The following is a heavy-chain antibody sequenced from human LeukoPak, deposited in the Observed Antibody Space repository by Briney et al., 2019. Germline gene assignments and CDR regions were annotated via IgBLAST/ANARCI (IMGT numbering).Heavy chain of an antibody. Sequence: PSETLSLTCTVSGGSISSYYWSRIRQPAGKGLEWIGRIYTSGSTNYNPSLKSRVTMSVDTSKNQFSLKLSSVTAADTAVYYCARDTAMVTARRRFAFDIWGQGTMVTVSS. CDR2: IYTSGST. CDR1: GGSISSYY. J-gene: IGHJ3*02. CDR3: ARDTAMVTARRRFAFDI. D-gene: IGHD5-18*01. V-gene: IGHV4-4*07.